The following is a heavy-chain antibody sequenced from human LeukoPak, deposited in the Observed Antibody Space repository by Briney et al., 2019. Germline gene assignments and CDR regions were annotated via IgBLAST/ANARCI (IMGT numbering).Heavy chain of an antibody. CDR2: ISSNGGST. V-gene: IGHV3-64*01. CDR3: ARLYCSSTSCLLDY. CDR1: GFTFNSYI. D-gene: IGHD2-2*01. J-gene: IGHJ4*02. Sequence: GGSLRLSCAAYGFTFNSYIMHWVRQAPGKGLEYVSAISSNGGSTYYANSVKGRFTISRDNSKNTLYLQMGSLRAEDMAVYYCARLYCSSTSCLLDYWGQGTVVTVSS.